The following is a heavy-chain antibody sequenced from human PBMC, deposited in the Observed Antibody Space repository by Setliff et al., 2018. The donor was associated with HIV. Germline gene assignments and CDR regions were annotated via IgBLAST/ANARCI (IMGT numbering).Heavy chain of an antibody. J-gene: IGHJ6*03. CDR2: ISASKGNT. CDR3: ARDQGFWSGFTYNYYMDV. V-gene: IGHV1-18*01. CDR1: GYNFTGNG. D-gene: IGHD3-3*01. Sequence: ASVKVSCKASGYNFTGNGISWVRQAPGQGLEWMGRISASKGNTKYTQDFQGRVTMTTDTSTSTVYMELRSLRSDDTAVYYCARDQGFWSGFTYNYYMDVWGKGTTVTV.